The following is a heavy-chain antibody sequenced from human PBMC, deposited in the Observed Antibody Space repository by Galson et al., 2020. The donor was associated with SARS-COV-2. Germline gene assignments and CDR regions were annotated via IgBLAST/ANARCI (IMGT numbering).Heavy chain of an antibody. V-gene: IGHV4-30-2*01. CDR2: ISHSGGT. Sequence: SQTLSLTCAVSGTSISSGSYSWNWLRQPPGKGLAWIGYISHSGGTYYNPSLKSRVTISGDRSKNQFSLRLSSVTAADTAVYYCARLHYGEYAPEAFDIWGPGTRVTVAS. D-gene: IGHD4-17*01. CDR1: GTSISSGSYS. J-gene: IGHJ3*02. CDR3: ARLHYGEYAPEAFDI.